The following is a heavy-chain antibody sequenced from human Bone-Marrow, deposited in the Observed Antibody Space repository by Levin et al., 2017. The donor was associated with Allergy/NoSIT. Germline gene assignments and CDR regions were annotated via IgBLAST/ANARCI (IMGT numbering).Heavy chain of an antibody. Sequence: GESLKISCTASGFTFGDYAMSWVRQAPGKGLEWVGFIRSKAYGGTTEYAASVKGRFTISRDDSKSIAYLQMNSLKTEDTAVYYCTRDQVVAHTGGYYYYGMDVWGQGTTVTVSS. CDR3: TRDQVVAHTGGYYYYGMDV. D-gene: IGHD3-22*01. V-gene: IGHV3-49*04. CDR2: IRSKAYGGTT. CDR1: GFTFGDYA. J-gene: IGHJ6*02.